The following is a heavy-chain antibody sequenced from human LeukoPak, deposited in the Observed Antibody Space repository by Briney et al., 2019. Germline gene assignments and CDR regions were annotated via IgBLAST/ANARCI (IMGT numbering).Heavy chain of an antibody. J-gene: IGHJ1*01. CDR3: ARDEYSSSSDYFQH. D-gene: IGHD6-6*01. CDR1: GYTFTSYA. V-gene: IGHV7-4-1*02. CDR2: INTNSGKP. Sequence: GASVKVSCKASGYTFTSYALNWVRQAPGQGLEWMGWINTNSGKPTYAQSFTGRFVFSLDSSVSTAYLQISSLKAEDTAVYYCARDEYSSSSDYFQHWGQGTLVTVSS.